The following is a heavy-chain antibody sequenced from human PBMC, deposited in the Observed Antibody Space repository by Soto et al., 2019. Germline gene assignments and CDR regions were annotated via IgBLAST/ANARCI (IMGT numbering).Heavy chain of an antibody. V-gene: IGHV1-8*01. CDR3: ATEGVAPDAFDI. D-gene: IGHD3-3*01. CDR1: GYTFTSYD. CDR2: MNPNSGNT. Sequence: ASVKVSCKASGYTFTSYDINWVRQATGQGLEWMGWMNPNSGNTGYAQKFQGRVTMTRNTSISTAYMELSSLRSEDTAVYYCATEGVAPDAFDIWGQGTMVTVSS. J-gene: IGHJ3*02.